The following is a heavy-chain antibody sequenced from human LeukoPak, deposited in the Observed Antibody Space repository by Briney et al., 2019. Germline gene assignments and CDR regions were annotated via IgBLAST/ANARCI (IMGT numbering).Heavy chain of an antibody. Sequence: PSETLSLTCTVSGYSLSSGFFCDWIRQSPGKGLEWIGSFSHRGGSYHNPSLKSRVTISVDTSKNQFSPKLLSVTAADTAVYYCARAQDFSDSSGPNYLDFWGQGTLVTVSS. CDR2: FSHRGGS. J-gene: IGHJ4*02. CDR3: ARAQDFSDSSGPNYLDF. D-gene: IGHD3-22*01. CDR1: GYSLSSGFF. V-gene: IGHV4-38-2*02.